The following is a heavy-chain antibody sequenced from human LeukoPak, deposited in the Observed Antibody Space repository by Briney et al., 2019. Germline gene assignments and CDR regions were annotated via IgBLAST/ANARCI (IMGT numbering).Heavy chain of an antibody. CDR2: IYSGGST. D-gene: IGHD1-26*01. Sequence: GGSLRLSCAASGFIVSSNYMNWVRQAPGKGLEWVSVIYSGGSTYYADSVKGRFTISRDNSKNTVHLQMNDLRAEDTAVYYCARSWDARLSFDYWGQGTLVTVSS. J-gene: IGHJ4*02. CDR1: GFIVSSNY. V-gene: IGHV3-66*02. CDR3: ARSWDARLSFDY.